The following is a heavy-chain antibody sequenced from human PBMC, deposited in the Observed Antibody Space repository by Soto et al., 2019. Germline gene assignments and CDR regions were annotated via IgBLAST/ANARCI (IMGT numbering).Heavy chain of an antibody. CDR3: AKLYCVSSDYGAPFDY. D-gene: IGHD3-22*01. CDR1: GFTFSSYG. Sequence: GGSLRLSCAASGFTFSSYGMSWVRQAPGKGLEWVSAISRNGGSTYQADSVKGRFTISRDNFKNTLYLQKNSLRAEATTRYCCAKLYCVSSDYGAPFDYWGQGALVTVSS. J-gene: IGHJ4*02. CDR2: ISRNGGST. V-gene: IGHV3-23*01.